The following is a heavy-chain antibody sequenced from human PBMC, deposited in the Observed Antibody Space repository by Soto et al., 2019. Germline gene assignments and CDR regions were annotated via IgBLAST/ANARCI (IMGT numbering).Heavy chain of an antibody. D-gene: IGHD2-21*01. CDR3: AGEAPYYN. CDR1: GFTFSSYA. J-gene: IGHJ4*02. V-gene: IGHV3-30-3*01. CDR2: VSYDGSNK. Sequence: GGSLRLSCAASGFTFSSYAMHWVRQAPGKGLEWVAVVSYDGSNKYYADSVKGRFTISRDNSKNTLYLQMNSLRAEDSALYYCAGEAPYYNWGQGTLVPVSS.